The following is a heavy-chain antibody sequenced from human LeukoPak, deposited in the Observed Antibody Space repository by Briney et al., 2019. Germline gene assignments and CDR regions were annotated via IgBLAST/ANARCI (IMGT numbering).Heavy chain of an antibody. CDR3: ASGFLDDFWSGHF. D-gene: IGHD3-3*01. V-gene: IGHV3-7*01. CDR1: GSAFTYW. CDR2: IKQDGSEK. Sequence: GGSLRLSCAASGSAFTYWMSWVRQAPGKGLEWVANIKQDGSEKYYVGSVKGRFTVSRDNARKSLYLQMKSLRAEDTAVYYCASGFLDDFWSGHFWGQGTPVTVSS. J-gene: IGHJ4*02.